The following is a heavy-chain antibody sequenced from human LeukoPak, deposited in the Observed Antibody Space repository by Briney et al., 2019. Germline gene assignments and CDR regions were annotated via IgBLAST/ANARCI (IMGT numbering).Heavy chain of an antibody. CDR3: ARANDYGDPLPRYMDV. V-gene: IGHV4-4*02. Sequence: PSETLSLTCAVSGGSISSRNWWSWVRQPPGKGLEWIGEIYLSGSTNYNPSLKSRVTISVDKSKNQFSLKLTSVTAADTAVYHCARANDYGDPLPRYMDVWGKGTTVTVSS. J-gene: IGHJ6*03. CDR1: GGSISSRNW. CDR2: IYLSGST. D-gene: IGHD4-17*01.